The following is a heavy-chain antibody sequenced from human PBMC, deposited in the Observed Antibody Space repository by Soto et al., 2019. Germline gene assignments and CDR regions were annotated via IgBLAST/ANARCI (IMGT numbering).Heavy chain of an antibody. CDR1: GGSISSNY. CDR2: IYSTGST. V-gene: IGHV4-59*08. CDR3: ARHLRAGVRGVIPYYFDY. J-gene: IGHJ4*02. Sequence: PSETLSLTCSVSGGSISSNYWSWIRQPPGKGLEWIGYIYSTGSTNYNPSLKSRVTISVDTSKNQFSLKLSSVTAADTAVYYCARHLRAGVRGVIPYYFDYWGQGTLVTVSS. D-gene: IGHD3-10*01.